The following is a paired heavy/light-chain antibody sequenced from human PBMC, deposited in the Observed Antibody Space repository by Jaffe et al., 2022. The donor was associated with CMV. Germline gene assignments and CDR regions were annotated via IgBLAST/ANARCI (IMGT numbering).Heavy chain of an antibody. J-gene: IGHJ6*04. CDR3: ANVNKLSV. V-gene: IGHV3-23*04. CDR1: GFTFSSYA. Sequence: EVQLVESGGGLVQPGGSLRLSCAASGFTFSSYAMNWVRQAPGKGLEWVSGISATSGGLYYTDSVRGRFTISRDNSRSTLYLQMNSLRAEDTATYYCANVNKLSVWGKGTTVTVSS. CDR2: ISATSGGL. D-gene: IGHD1-1*01.
Light chain of an antibody. CDR2: GAS. CDR1: QSISSN. V-gene: IGKV3-15*01. Sequence: EIVMTQSPAALSVSPGERATLSCRASQSISSNLAWYQQKPGQAPRLLIYGASTRATGVPARFSGSGSGTEFTLTISSLQSEDFVVYYCLQYNNWPQWTFGQGTKVEIK. CDR3: LQYNNWPQWT. J-gene: IGKJ1*01.